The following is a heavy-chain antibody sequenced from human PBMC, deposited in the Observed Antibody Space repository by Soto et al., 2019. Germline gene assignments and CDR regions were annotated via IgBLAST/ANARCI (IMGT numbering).Heavy chain of an antibody. J-gene: IGHJ6*02. D-gene: IGHD2-21*02. CDR3: ARDLWGYCGTDCYPLDV. V-gene: IGHV4-59*01. CDR2: LYNAGST. Sequence: QVRLQESGPGLVKPSETLSLTCTVSGGSISRYYWSWIRQPPGKGLEWIGYLYNAGSTIYNPSLMSRVTISVDMSQNQFSLNLNYVTAADTAVYYCARDLWGYCGTDCYPLDVWGQGTTVTVSS. CDR1: GGSISRYY.